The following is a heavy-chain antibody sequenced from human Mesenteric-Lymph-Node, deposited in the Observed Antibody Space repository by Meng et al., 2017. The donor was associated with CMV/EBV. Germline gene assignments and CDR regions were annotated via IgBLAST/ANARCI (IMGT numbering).Heavy chain of an antibody. J-gene: IGHJ3*02. CDR3: ARELEEAFDI. CDR1: GFPFRSYA. Sequence: LSCAASGFPFRSYAMSWVRQAPGKGLQWVSSISSGDPYTYYADSLKGRFTISRDDAKNSLYLQMNSLGAEDTAVYYCARELEEAFDIWGQGTMVTVSS. V-gene: IGHV3-21*01. CDR2: ISSGDPYT. D-gene: IGHD1-1*01.